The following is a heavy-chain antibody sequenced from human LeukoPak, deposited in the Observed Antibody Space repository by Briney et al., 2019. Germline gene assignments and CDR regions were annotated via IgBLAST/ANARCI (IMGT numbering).Heavy chain of an antibody. J-gene: IGHJ4*02. V-gene: IGHV3-30*18. D-gene: IGHD2-21*01. Sequence: QPGGSLRLSCAASGFIFSTYGMHWVRQAPGKGLEWVAVISYDGNKKNYADSVNGRFTISRDNSKNTLYLQMNSLRAEDTALYYCAKDRTLFFGGDSFDYWGQGTLVTVSS. CDR2: ISYDGNKK. CDR3: AKDRTLFFGGDSFDY. CDR1: GFIFSTYG.